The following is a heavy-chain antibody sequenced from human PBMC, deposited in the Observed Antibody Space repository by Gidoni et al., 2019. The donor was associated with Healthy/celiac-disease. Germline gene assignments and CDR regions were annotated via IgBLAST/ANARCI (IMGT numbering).Heavy chain of an antibody. CDR2: ISGSGGST. Sequence: EVQLLESGGGLVQPGGSLRLSCAASGFTFSSYAMSWVRQAPGKGLEWVSAISGSGGSTYYEDSVKGRFTISRDNSKNTLYLQMNSLRAEDTAVYYCAKDHTIWFGEPSFDYWGQGTLVTVSS. V-gene: IGHV3-23*01. J-gene: IGHJ4*02. CDR1: GFTFSSYA. CDR3: AKDHTIWFGEPSFDY. D-gene: IGHD3-10*01.